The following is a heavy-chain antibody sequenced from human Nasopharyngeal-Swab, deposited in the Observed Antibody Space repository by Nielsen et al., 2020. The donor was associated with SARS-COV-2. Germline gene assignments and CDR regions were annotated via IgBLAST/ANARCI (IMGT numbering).Heavy chain of an antibody. V-gene: IGHV3-73*01. CDR3: AKIGTGSSGYRYFDY. CDR1: GFAFSDSA. CDR2: VRSKANNYAT. D-gene: IGHD3-22*01. Sequence: GESLKISCAASGFAFSDSAMHWVRQASGKGLEWLGRVRSKANNYATSYAASVKGRFTISRDNAKNSLYLQMNSLRAEDTALYYCAKIGTGSSGYRYFDYWGQGTLVTVSS. J-gene: IGHJ4*02.